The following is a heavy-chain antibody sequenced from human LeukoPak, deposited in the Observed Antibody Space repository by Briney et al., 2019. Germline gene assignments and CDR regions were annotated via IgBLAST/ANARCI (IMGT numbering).Heavy chain of an antibody. V-gene: IGHV3-74*01. CDR2: INSDGSST. CDR3: ARGVRGGYDILTGYWGANWFDP. CDR1: GFTFSSYW. J-gene: IGHJ5*02. D-gene: IGHD3-9*01. Sequence: GGSLRLSCEASGFTFSSYWKHWVRQAPGKGLVWVSRINSDGSSTSYADSVKGRFTISRDNAKNTLYLQMNSLRAEDTAVYYCARGVRGGYDILTGYWGANWFDPWGQGTLVTVSS.